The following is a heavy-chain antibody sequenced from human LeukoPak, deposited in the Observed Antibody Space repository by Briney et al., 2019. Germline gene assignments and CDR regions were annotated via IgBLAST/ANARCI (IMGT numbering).Heavy chain of an antibody. CDR2: ISSSSSII. D-gene: IGHD1-26*01. Sequence: GGSLRLSCAASGFTVSSNYMSWVRQAPGKGLEWVSYISSSSSIIYYADSVKGRFTVSRDNAKNSLYLQMNSLRAEDTAVYYCARVYSGTNSPFDYWGQGTRVTVSA. CDR3: ARVYSGTNSPFDY. J-gene: IGHJ4*02. V-gene: IGHV3-48*01. CDR1: GFTVSSNY.